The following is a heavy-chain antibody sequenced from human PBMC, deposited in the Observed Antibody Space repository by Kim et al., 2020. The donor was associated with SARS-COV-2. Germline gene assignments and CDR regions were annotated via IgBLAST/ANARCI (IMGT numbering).Heavy chain of an antibody. CDR1: GFTFSSYW. J-gene: IGHJ6*03. CDR3: ARVAGFTIFGVVRGNYYYMDV. D-gene: IGHD3-3*01. CDR2: INSDGSST. Sequence: GGSLRLSCAASGFTFSSYWMHWVRQAPGKGLVWVSRINSDGSSTSYADSVKGRFTISRDNAKNTLYLQMNSLRAENTAVYYCARVAGFTIFGVVRGNYYYMDVWGKGTTVTVSS. V-gene: IGHV3-74*01.